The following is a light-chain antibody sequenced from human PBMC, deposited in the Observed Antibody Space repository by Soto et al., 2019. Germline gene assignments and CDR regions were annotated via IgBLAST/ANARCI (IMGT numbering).Light chain of an antibody. Sequence: DIQMTQSPSTLSASVGDRVTITCRASQSINSWLAWYQQKPGQAPRLLIYRASSLEGGVPSRFSGSGSGAEVPLTISSLQPDDFATYYCQHYDSYSGTFGPGTKVDIK. CDR1: QSINSW. CDR2: RAS. CDR3: QHYDSYSGT. V-gene: IGKV1-5*03. J-gene: IGKJ3*01.